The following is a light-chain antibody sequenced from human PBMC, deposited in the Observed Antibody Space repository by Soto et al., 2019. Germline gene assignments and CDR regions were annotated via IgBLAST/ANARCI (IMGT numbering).Light chain of an antibody. V-gene: IGKV3-20*01. Sequence: ENVLTQSPGTLSLSPGERATLSCRASQTVGRSRLAWYQQKSGQAPRLLIYGASSRAAGISDRFSGSGSGTYFTLTISGLEPEDFAIYYCHQYDNTHTFGQGTKLEI. CDR2: GAS. CDR3: HQYDNTHT. J-gene: IGKJ2*01. CDR1: QTVGRSR.